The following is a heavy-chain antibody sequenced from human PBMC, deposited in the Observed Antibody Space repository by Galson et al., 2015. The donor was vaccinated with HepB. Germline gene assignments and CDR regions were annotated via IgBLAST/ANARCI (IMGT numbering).Heavy chain of an antibody. Sequence: SLRLSCAASGFTFSRYWMMWVRQAPGKGLEWVANIKQDGSENHYVDSVKGRFTISRDNSKNSLYLQMNSLRAEDTAVYYCARELDYWGQGTLVIVSS. V-gene: IGHV3-7*03. J-gene: IGHJ4*02. CDR1: GFTFSRYW. D-gene: IGHD3-3*02. CDR3: ARELDY. CDR2: IKQDGSEN.